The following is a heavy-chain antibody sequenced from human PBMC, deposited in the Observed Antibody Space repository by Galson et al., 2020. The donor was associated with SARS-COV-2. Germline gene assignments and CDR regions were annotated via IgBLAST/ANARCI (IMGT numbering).Heavy chain of an antibody. CDR3: ARAAYCGGDCYSLDY. CDR1: GGTFSSYA. Sequence: SVKVSCKASGGTFSSYAISWVRQAPGQGLEWMGGIIPILGIANYAQKFQGRVTITADESTSTAYMELSSLRSEDTAVYYCARAAYCGGDCYSLDYWGQGTLVTVSS. D-gene: IGHD2-21*02. CDR2: IIPILGIA. V-gene: IGHV1-69*10. J-gene: IGHJ4*02.